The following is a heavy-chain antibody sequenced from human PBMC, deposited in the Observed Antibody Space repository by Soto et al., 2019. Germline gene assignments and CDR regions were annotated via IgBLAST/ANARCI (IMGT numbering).Heavy chain of an antibody. CDR3: AYSSTPFDY. CDR1: GFTFSSYA. CDR2: ISGSGGST. J-gene: IGHJ4*02. Sequence: EVQLLESGGGLVQPGGSLRLSCAASGFTFSSYAMSWVRQAPGKGLEWVSAISGSGGSTYYADSVKGQFTNSRDNSKNTSYLQMNSLRAEDTAVYYCAYSSTPFDYWGEGTLVTVSS. D-gene: IGHD6-13*01. V-gene: IGHV3-23*01.